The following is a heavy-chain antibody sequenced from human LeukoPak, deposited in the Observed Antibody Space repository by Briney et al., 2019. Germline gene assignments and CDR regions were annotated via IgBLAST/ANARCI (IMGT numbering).Heavy chain of an antibody. CDR3: ARARFFVGGSYFFDY. D-gene: IGHD1-26*01. CDR1: GGSISSGGYY. Sequence: SETLSLTCTVSGGSISSGGYYWSWIRQPPGKGLEWIGYIYHSGSTYYNPSLKSRVTISVDRSKNQFSLKLSSVTAADTAVYYCARARFFVGGSYFFDYWGQGTLVTVSS. J-gene: IGHJ4*02. CDR2: IYHSGST. V-gene: IGHV4-30-2*01.